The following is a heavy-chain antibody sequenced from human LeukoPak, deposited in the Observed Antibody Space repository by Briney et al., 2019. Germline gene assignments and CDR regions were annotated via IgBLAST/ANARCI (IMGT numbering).Heavy chain of an antibody. CDR3: ARVPQRGYDLEEFDY. V-gene: IGHV1-2*02. CDR2: INPNSGGT. D-gene: IGHD5-12*01. Sequence: ASVKVSCQASGGTFSSYAISWVRQAPGQGLEWMGWINPNSGGTNYAQKFQGRVTMTRDTSISTAYMELSMLRSDDAAVYYWARVPQRGYDLEEFDYWGQGTLVTVSS. CDR1: GGTFSSYA. J-gene: IGHJ4*02.